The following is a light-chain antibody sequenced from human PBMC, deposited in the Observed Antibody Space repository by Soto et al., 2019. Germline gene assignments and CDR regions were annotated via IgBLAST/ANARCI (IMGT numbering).Light chain of an antibody. CDR2: DVS. CDR1: SRDVGGYNY. CDR3: NSYTTSNTRQIV. Sequence: QPASVSGSPGQSITISCTGTSRDVGGYNYVSWYQQHPGKAPKFMIYDVSNRPSGVSTRFSGSKSGNTASLTISGLQAEDEADYYCNSYTTSNTRQIVFGTGTKVTVL. J-gene: IGLJ1*01. V-gene: IGLV2-14*01.